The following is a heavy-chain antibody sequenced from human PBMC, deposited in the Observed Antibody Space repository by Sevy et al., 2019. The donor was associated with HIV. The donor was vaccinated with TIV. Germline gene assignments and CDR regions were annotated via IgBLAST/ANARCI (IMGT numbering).Heavy chain of an antibody. CDR2: ISYDGRGK. Sequence: GGSLRLSCAASGFTFSSYDMHWVRQAPGKGLEWAAVISYDGRGKHYADSVKRRFTISRDNAKNTLYLQMNSLRVEDSAVFYCAAVALTFVGDPYENHHFMDVWGRGTRVTVSS. J-gene: IGHJ6*03. CDR3: AAVALTFVGDPYENHHFMDV. V-gene: IGHV3-30*03. D-gene: IGHD3-16*01. CDR1: GFTFSSYD.